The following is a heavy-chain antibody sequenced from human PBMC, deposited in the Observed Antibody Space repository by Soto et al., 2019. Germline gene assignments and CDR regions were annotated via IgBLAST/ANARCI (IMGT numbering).Heavy chain of an antibody. CDR1: GGSISSGGYY. CDR2: IYYSGST. CDR3: ASGIYDILTGYYNNVLDY. J-gene: IGHJ4*02. D-gene: IGHD3-9*01. Sequence: SETLSLTCTVSGGSISSGGYYWSWIRQHPGKGLEWIGYIYYSGSTYYNPSLKSRVTISVDTSKNQFSLKLSSVTAADTAVYYCASGIYDILTGYYNNVLDYWGQGTLVTVSS. V-gene: IGHV4-31*03.